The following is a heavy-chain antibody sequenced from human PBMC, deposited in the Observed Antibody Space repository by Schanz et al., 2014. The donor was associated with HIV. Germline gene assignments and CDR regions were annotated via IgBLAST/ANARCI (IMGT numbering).Heavy chain of an antibody. CDR1: GYTFTTYD. D-gene: IGHD3-10*01. Sequence: QVQLVQSGAEVREPGASVKVSCKASGYTFTTYDVNWVRQATGQGLEWMGWISGYNGNTNYAQKFQGRVTMTRDTSTSTAYMELRSLRSDDTAVYFCAREGGRGIMRRNTYYYALDVWGQGTMVTVSS. CDR2: ISGYNGNT. CDR3: AREGGRGIMRRNTYYYALDV. V-gene: IGHV1-18*01. J-gene: IGHJ6*02.